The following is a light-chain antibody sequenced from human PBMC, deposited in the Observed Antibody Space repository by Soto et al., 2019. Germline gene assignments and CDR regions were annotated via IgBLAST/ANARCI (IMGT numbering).Light chain of an antibody. Sequence: EIVLTQSPGTLSLSPGERATLSCRASEFLSSSYLVWYQQKPGQAPRLLIYAASRRATGIPDRFSGSGSATEYTHTINTVEPEDFAVYYCQQQGTFGQGTKLEIK. CDR2: AAS. V-gene: IGKV3-20*01. CDR3: QQQGT. J-gene: IGKJ2*01. CDR1: EFLSSSY.